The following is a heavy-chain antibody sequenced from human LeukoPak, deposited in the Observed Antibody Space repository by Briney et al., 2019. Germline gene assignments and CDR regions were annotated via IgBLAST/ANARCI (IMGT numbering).Heavy chain of an antibody. CDR3: TRAPHPRCSSSGCYLDY. V-gene: IGHV3-49*04. CDR2: IQAKAYGGAT. D-gene: IGHD2-2*01. J-gene: IGHJ4*02. CDR1: GLTFGDYA. Sequence: GGSLRLSCSTSGLTFGDYAMSWVRQAPGKGLEWVGFIQAKAYGGATKYAASVNGGFSISRDDSQSIANLQMNDLKTEDTAVYYCTRAPHPRCSSSGCYLDYWGQGTLVTVSS.